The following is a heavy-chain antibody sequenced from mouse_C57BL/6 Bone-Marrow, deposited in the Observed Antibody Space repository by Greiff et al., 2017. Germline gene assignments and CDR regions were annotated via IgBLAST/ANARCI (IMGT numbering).Heavy chain of an antibody. Sequence: QVQLQQSGAELVKPGASVKLSCKASGYTFTSYWMQWVKQRPGQGLEWIGEIDPSDSYTNYNQKFKGKATLTVDTSSSPAYMQLSSLTSEDSAVYYCVGPAYYSNPFAYWGQGTLVTVSA. V-gene: IGHV1-50*01. CDR1: GYTFTSYW. D-gene: IGHD2-5*01. CDR3: VGPAYYSNPFAY. CDR2: IDPSDSYT. J-gene: IGHJ3*01.